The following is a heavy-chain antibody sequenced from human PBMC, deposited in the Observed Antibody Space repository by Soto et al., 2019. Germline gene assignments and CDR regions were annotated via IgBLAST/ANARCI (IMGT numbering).Heavy chain of an antibody. Sequence: PSETLSLTCAVYGGSFSGYYWSWIRQPPGKGLEWIGEINHRGSTKYNPSLKGRVTISVDTSKNQFSLKLSSVTVADTAVYYCATSYGNAWYTYWGQRTQVTVSS. D-gene: IGHD6-13*01. CDR2: INHRGST. V-gene: IGHV4-34*01. J-gene: IGHJ4*02. CDR3: ATSYGNAWYTY. CDR1: GGSFSGYY.